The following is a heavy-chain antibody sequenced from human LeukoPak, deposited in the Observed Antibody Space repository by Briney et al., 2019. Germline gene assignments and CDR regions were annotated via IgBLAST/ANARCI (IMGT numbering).Heavy chain of an antibody. V-gene: IGHV4-39*07. CDR1: GGSISSSSYY. CDR3: ARGYEYAFDI. CDR2: IYHSGST. D-gene: IGHD3-3*01. J-gene: IGHJ3*02. Sequence: SETLSLTCTVSGGSISSSSYYWGWIRQPPGKGLEWIGYIYHSGSTYYNPSLKSRVTISVGRSKNQFSRKLSSVTAADTAVYYCARGYEYAFDIWGQGTMVTVSS.